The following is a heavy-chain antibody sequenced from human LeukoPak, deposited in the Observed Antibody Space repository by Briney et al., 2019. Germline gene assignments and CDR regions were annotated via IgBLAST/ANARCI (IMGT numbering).Heavy chain of an antibody. CDR1: GFNFDDYA. CDR3: ARRGGGDCCEYDY. Sequence: PGRSLRLSCAASGFNFDDYAMHWVRQGPGKGLEWVSGISWNGGSTGYADSVKGRFTVSRDNAKNSLYLQMNSLRAEDTALYYCARRGGGDCCEYDYWGQGTLVTVSS. D-gene: IGHD2-21*02. J-gene: IGHJ4*02. V-gene: IGHV3-9*01. CDR2: ISWNGGST.